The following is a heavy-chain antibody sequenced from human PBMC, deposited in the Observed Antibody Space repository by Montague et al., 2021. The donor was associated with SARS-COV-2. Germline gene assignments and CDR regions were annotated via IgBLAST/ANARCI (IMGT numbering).Heavy chain of an antibody. V-gene: IGHV4-34*01. CDR1: GGSFSGYY. CDR3: ARERDSFSLTGGSTWFDP. J-gene: IGHJ5*02. CDR2: MNHSGST. D-gene: IGHD1-14*01. Sequence: SETLSLTCTVYGGSFSGYYWSWIRQPPGKGLEWIGEMNHSGSTKYNPSLKSRVTISVDTSKNQFSLKLSSVTAADTAVCYCARERDSFSLTGGSTWFDPWGQGTLVTVSS.